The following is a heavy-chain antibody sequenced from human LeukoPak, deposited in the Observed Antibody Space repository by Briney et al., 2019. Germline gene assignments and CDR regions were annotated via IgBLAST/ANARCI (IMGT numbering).Heavy chain of an antibody. J-gene: IGHJ5*02. D-gene: IGHD3-10*01. CDR3: ARDLGSVGNYNWFDP. CDR1: GGTFSSYA. Sequence: GSSVKVSCKASGGTFSSYAISWVRQAPGQGLEWMGRIIPIFGTANYAQKFQGRVTITADKSTSTAYMELSSLRSEDTAVYYCARDLGSVGNYNWFDPWGQGTLVTVSS. CDR2: IIPIFGTA. V-gene: IGHV1-69*06.